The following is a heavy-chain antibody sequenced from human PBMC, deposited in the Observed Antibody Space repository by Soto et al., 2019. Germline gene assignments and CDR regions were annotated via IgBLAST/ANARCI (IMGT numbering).Heavy chain of an antibody. V-gene: IGHV4-39*01. CDR3: ARHQSHSSSYVDP. CDR2: IYYSGST. D-gene: IGHD6-13*01. Sequence: QLQLQESGPGLVKPSGTLSLTCTVSGGSISSSSYYWGWIRQPPGKGLEWIGSIYYSGSTYYNPSLKSRVTISVDTSKTQFSLKLSSVTAADTAVYYCARHQSHSSSYVDPWGQGTLVTVSS. J-gene: IGHJ5*02. CDR1: GGSISSSSYY.